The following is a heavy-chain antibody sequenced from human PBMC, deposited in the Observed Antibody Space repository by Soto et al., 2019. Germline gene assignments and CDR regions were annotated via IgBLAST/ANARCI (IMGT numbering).Heavy chain of an antibody. J-gene: IGHJ5*02. CDR3: ARGQRFSDWFDP. Sequence: SETLSLTCTVSGDSVSSRNCYWSWIRLPPGKGLEWIGYLYYSGITSYNPSLKSRVTISADTSKNQFSLRLTSVTAADTAVYYLARGQRFSDWFDPWGQGALVTGSA. V-gene: IGHV4-61*01. CDR1: GDSVSSRNCY. D-gene: IGHD3-3*01. CDR2: LYYSGIT.